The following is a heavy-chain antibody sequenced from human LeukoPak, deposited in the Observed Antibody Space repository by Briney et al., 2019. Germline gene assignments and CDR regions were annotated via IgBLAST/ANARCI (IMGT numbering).Heavy chain of an antibody. CDR2: FDPEDGET. J-gene: IGHJ5*02. Sequence: ASVKVSCKVSGYTLTELSMHWVRQAPGKGLEWMGGFDPEDGETIYAQKFQGRVTMTEDTSTDTAYMELSSLRSEDTAVYYCATAHIVVVPAAKYNWFHPWGQGTLVTVSS. D-gene: IGHD2-2*01. CDR3: ATAHIVVVPAAKYNWFHP. CDR1: GYTLTELS. V-gene: IGHV1-24*01.